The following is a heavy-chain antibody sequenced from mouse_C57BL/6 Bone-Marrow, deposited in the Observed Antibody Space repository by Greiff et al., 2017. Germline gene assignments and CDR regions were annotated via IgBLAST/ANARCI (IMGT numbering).Heavy chain of an antibody. CDR1: GFTFSDYG. V-gene: IGHV5-17*01. Sequence: VQLQQSGGGLVKPGGSLKLSCAASGFTFSDYGMHWVRQAPEKGLEWVAYISSGSSTIYYADTVKGRFTISRDNAKNTLFLQMTSLRSEDTAMYYCARHDYYGRREFDYWGQGTTLTVSS. D-gene: IGHD1-1*01. CDR3: ARHDYYGRREFDY. CDR2: ISSGSSTI. J-gene: IGHJ2*01.